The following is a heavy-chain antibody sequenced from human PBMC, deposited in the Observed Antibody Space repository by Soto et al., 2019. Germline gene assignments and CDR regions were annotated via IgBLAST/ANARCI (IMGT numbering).Heavy chain of an antibody. CDR3: ERERVGHSAMDV. CDR2: VSDSGST. CDR1: GGSITNYY. D-gene: IGHD1-26*01. J-gene: IGHJ6*02. Sequence: QVQLQESGPGLVKPSETLSLMCTVSGGSITNYYWSWIRQSPAKGLEWIGYVSDSGSTKYNPSLRSRVTLSVEKSKNQFSLKLTSLTAADTAVYYCERERVGHSAMDVWGQGTTVTASS. V-gene: IGHV4-59*12.